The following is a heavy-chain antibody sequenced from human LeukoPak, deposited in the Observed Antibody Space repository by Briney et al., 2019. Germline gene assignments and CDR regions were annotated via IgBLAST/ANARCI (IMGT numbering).Heavy chain of an antibody. CDR2: ISTTTSTI. J-gene: IGHJ6*03. D-gene: IGHD6-19*01. CDR3: ASVSTRAMAGKRYMDV. CDR1: GFIFSDYY. Sequence: PGGSLRLSCAGSGFIFSDYYMTWIRQAPGKGLEWISYISTTTSTIYYVDSVKGRFTISRDNAQNSLYLQMNSLRAEDTAVYYCASVSTRAMAGKRYMDVWGKGTTVTISS. V-gene: IGHV3-11*04.